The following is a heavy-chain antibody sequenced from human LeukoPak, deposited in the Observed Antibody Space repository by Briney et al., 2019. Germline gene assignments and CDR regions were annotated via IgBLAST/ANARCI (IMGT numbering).Heavy chain of an antibody. CDR2: IKQDGSEK. D-gene: IGHD6-6*01. Sequence: GGSLRLSCAASGFTFSSYWMSWVRQAPGKGLEWVANIKQDGSEKYYVDSVKGRFTISRDNAKNSLYLQMNSLRAEDTAVYYCARAPDPWGSRPGATYYFDYWGQGTLVTVSS. CDR1: GFTFSSYW. V-gene: IGHV3-7*01. CDR3: ARAPDPWGSRPGATYYFDY. J-gene: IGHJ4*02.